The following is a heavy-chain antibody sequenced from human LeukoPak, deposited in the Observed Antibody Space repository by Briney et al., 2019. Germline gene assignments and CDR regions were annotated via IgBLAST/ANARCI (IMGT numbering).Heavy chain of an antibody. CDR1: GYTLTELS. Sequence: ASVKVSCKVSGYTLTELSMHWVRQAPGKGLEWMGGFDPEDGETIYAQKFQGRVTMTEDTSTDTAYMELSSLRSEDMAVYYCARGGYSGYYYYYMDVWGKGTTVTVSS. V-gene: IGHV1-24*01. CDR3: ARGGYSGYYYYYMDV. D-gene: IGHD5-12*01. CDR2: FDPEDGET. J-gene: IGHJ6*03.